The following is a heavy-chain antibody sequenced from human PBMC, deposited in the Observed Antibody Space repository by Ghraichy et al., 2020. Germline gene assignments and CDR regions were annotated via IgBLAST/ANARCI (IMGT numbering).Heavy chain of an antibody. Sequence: GSLRLSCAASGFTFSSYAMSWVRQAPGKGLEWVSAISGSGGSTYYADSLKGRFTISRDNSKNTLYLQMNSLRAEDTAVYYCAKDRGTGPAVAGFDYWGQGTLVTVSS. CDR2: ISGSGGST. CDR1: GFTFSSYA. J-gene: IGHJ4*02. CDR3: AKDRGTGPAVAGFDY. D-gene: IGHD2-2*01. V-gene: IGHV3-23*01.